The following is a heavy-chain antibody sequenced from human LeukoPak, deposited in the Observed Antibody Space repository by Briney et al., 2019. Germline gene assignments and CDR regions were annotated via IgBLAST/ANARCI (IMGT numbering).Heavy chain of an antibody. CDR2: IYYSGST. CDR3: ARESMRSASDY. CDR1: GGSISTTSSY. V-gene: IGHV4-31*11. Sequence: PSETLSLTCAVSGGSISTTSSYWNWIRQHPGKGLEWIGYIYYSGSTYYNPSLKSRVTISVDTSKNQFSLKLSSVTAADTAVYYCARESMRSASDYWGQGTLVTVSS. D-gene: IGHD2/OR15-2a*01. J-gene: IGHJ4*02.